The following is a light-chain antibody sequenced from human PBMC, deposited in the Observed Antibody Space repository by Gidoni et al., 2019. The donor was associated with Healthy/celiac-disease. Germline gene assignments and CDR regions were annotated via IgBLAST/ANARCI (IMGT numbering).Light chain of an antibody. J-gene: IGKJ1*01. Sequence: EIVMTQSPATLSVSPGERATLSCRASQSVSSNLAWYQKKPGQAPRLLIYGASTRATGIPDRFSGSGSGTEFTLTISSLQSEDFAVYYCQQYNNWPGTFGQGTKVEIK. CDR3: QQYNNWPGT. V-gene: IGKV3-15*01. CDR1: QSVSSN. CDR2: GAS.